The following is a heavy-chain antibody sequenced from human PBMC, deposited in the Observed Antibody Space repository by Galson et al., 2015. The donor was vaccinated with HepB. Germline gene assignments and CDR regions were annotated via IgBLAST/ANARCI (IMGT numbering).Heavy chain of an antibody. J-gene: IGHJ5*02. D-gene: IGHD2-15*01. Sequence: SVKVSCKASGYTFSTYSITWVRQAPGQGLERMGWISPYNRNIDYAQTLQGRLTMTTDTSTSTAFMELRSLRSDDTAVYYCARGALVVVVGATQNNWFGPWGQGTLVTVSS. CDR1: GYTFSTYS. V-gene: IGHV1-18*01. CDR2: ISPYNRNI. CDR3: ARGALVVVVGATQNNWFGP.